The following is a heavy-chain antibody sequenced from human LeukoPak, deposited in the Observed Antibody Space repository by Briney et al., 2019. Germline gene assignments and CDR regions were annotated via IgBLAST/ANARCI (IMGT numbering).Heavy chain of an antibody. D-gene: IGHD3-3*01. CDR1: GFTFGSYS. J-gene: IGHJ5*02. Sequence: GGSLRLSXAASGFTFGSYSMNWVRQAPGKGLEWVSSISSSSSYIYYADSVKGRFTISRDNAKNSLYLQMNSLRVEDTAVYYCARDAEVGTLFGVLSRYNWFDPWGQGALVTVSS. V-gene: IGHV3-21*01. CDR2: ISSSSSYI. CDR3: ARDAEVGTLFGVLSRYNWFDP.